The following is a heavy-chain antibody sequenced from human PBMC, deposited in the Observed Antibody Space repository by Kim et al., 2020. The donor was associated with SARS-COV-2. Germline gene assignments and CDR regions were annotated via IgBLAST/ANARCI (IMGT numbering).Heavy chain of an antibody. CDR3: ARGLGVAATNWFDP. D-gene: IGHD2-15*01. V-gene: IGHV1-8*01. J-gene: IGHJ5*02. CDR1: GYTFTSHD. CDR2: VSPNNGNT. Sequence: ASVKVSCKASGYTFTSHDINWIRQATGQGLEWMGWVSPNNGNTGYAQRFQGRVTMTMDTSINTAYIELSNLRSDDTAVYYFARGLGVAATNWFDPWGQGT.